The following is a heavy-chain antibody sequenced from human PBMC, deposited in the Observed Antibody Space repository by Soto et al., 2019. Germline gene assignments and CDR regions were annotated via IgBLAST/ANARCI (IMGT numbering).Heavy chain of an antibody. CDR3: ARGGVSTRTFDY. J-gene: IGHJ4*02. CDR2: IYPSDSDT. CDR1: GYNFAGYW. Sequence: GDSLKISCKRSGYNFAGYWIAWVRQMPGKGLELMGIIYPSDSDTRYRPSFQGQVTISADKSISSAYLQWSSLRASDTAMYYCARGGVSTRTFDYWGQGTPVTVS. D-gene: IGHD3-3*01. V-gene: IGHV5-51*01.